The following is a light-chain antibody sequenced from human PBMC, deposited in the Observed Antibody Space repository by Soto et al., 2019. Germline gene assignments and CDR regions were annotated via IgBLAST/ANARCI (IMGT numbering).Light chain of an antibody. CDR2: DAS. Sequence: DIQMTQSPSTLSASVGARVPITCRASQTINSWLAWYQQKPGKAPKVLIFDASSLKTGVPSRFSGSGSGTEFTLTISNLQPDDFATYHCQQYKTYSLTFGGGTKVDIK. J-gene: IGKJ4*01. CDR3: QQYKTYSLT. CDR1: QTINSW. V-gene: IGKV1-5*01.